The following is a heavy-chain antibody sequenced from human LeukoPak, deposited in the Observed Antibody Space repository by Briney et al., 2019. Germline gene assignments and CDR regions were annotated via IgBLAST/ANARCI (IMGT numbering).Heavy chain of an antibody. V-gene: IGHV3-30*18. CDR3: AKEPRYSSGWYGVDY. CDR2: ISYDGSNK. J-gene: IGHJ4*02. CDR1: GFTFSSYG. D-gene: IGHD6-19*01. Sequence: PGGSLRLSCAASGFTFSSYGMHWVRQAPGKGLEWVAVISYDGSNKYYADSVKGRFTISRDNSKNTLYLQMKSLRAEDTAVYYCAKEPRYSSGWYGVDYWGQGTLVTVSS.